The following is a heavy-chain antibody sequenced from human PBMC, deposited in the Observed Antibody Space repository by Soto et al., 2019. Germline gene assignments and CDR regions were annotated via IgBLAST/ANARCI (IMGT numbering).Heavy chain of an antibody. Sequence: PGGSLRLSCVASGFSFNPYSMNWVRQAPGKGLEWVSSISSSSSYIYYADSVKGRFTISRDNAKNSLYLQMNSLRAEDTAVYYCARDSPLRFLEDYYMDVWGKGTTVTVSS. V-gene: IGHV3-21*01. D-gene: IGHD3-3*01. CDR2: ISSSSSYI. CDR1: GFSFNPYS. CDR3: ARDSPLRFLEDYYMDV. J-gene: IGHJ6*03.